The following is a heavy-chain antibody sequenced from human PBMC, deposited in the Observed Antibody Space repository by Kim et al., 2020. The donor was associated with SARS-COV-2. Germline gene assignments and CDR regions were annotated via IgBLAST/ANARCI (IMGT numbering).Heavy chain of an antibody. J-gene: IGHJ4*02. Sequence: SETLSLTCTVSGGSISSGGYYWSWIRQHPGKGLEWIGYIYYSGSTYYNPSLKSRVTISVDTSKNQFSLKLSSVTAADTAVYYCARVLRYFDGLGAFDSWGQGTLVTVSS. CDR3: ARVLRYFDGLGAFDS. CDR2: IYYSGST. D-gene: IGHD3-9*01. V-gene: IGHV4-31*03. CDR1: GGSISSGGYY.